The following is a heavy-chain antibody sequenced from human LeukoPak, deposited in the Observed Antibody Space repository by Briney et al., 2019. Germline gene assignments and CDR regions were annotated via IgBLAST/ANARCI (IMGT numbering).Heavy chain of an antibody. J-gene: IGHJ4*02. CDR3: ARSGPYYYDSSGNFDY. V-gene: IGHV4-34*01. CDR2: INHSGST. D-gene: IGHD3-22*01. Sequence: SETLSLTFAVYGGSFSGYYWSWIRQPPGKGLEWIGEINHSGSTNYNPSLKSRVTISVDTSKNQFSLKLSSVTAADTAVYYCARSGPYYYDSSGNFDYWGQGTLVTVSS. CDR1: GGSFSGYY.